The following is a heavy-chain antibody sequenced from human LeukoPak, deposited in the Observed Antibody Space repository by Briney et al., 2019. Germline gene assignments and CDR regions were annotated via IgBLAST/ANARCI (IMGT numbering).Heavy chain of an antibody. CDR1: GGSISSYY. J-gene: IGHJ4*02. V-gene: IGHV4-59*08. Sequence: NPSETLSLTCTVSGGSISSYYWSWIRQPPGKGLEWIGYIYYSGCTNYNPSLKSRVTISVDTSKNQFSLKLSSVTAADTAVYYCARHGHRYSSSWGAGATLLYWGQGTLVTVSS. CDR2: IYYSGCT. D-gene: IGHD6-13*01. CDR3: ARHGHRYSSSWGAGATLLY.